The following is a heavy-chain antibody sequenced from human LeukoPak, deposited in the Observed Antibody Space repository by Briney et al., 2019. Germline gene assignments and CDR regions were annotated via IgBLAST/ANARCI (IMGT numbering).Heavy chain of an antibody. V-gene: IGHV1-69*13. J-gene: IGHJ3*02. Sequence: SVKVSCKASGGTFSSYAISWVRQAPGQGLEWMGGIIPIFGTANYAQKFQGRVTITADESTSTAYMELSSLRSEDTAVYYCARDLDPYYYDSSGYPPGHAFDIWGQGTMVTVSS. D-gene: IGHD3-22*01. CDR3: ARDLDPYYYDSSGYPPGHAFDI. CDR1: GGTFSSYA. CDR2: IIPIFGTA.